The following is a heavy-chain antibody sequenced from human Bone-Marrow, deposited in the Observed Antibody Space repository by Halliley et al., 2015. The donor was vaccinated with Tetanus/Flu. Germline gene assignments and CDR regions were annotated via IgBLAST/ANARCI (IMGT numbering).Heavy chain of an antibody. CDR1: GGSIGSHF. J-gene: IGHJ4*02. D-gene: IGHD2-15*01. CDR2: YYYGGST. Sequence: GLVKLSETLSLTCSLSGGSIGSHFWCWIRQPPGRGLEWIGCYYYGGSTYYNPSLKSPVAISTDTSKNQFSLSLSSVSATDTAVYYCATLGYTSGNSFDHWGQGTPITVSS. CDR3: ATLGYTSGNSFDH. V-gene: IGHV4-59*08.